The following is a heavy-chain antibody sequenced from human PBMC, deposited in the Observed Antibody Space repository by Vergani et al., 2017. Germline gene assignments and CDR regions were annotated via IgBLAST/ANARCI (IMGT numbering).Heavy chain of an antibody. CDR1: GFTFDNYA. CDR3: AKGLGITVTAGWGGFDY. D-gene: IGHD1-20*01. CDR2: ISGSGSSK. Sequence: EVHLLESWGGLIQPGGSLRISCAASGFTFDNYAMTWVRQAPGKGLQWVSGISGSGSSKFYEDSLKGRVTISRDNSKNTLLLEMNSLRTEDTATYFCAKGLGITVTAGWGGFDYWCPGTVVLVSS. J-gene: IGHJ4*02. V-gene: IGHV3-23*01.